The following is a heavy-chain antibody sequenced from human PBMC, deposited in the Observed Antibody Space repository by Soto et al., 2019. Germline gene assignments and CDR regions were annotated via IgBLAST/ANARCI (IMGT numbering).Heavy chain of an antibody. J-gene: IGHJ5*02. D-gene: IGHD1-26*01. V-gene: IGHV4-34*01. CDR1: GGSFSGYY. CDR3: AVVQVGDWFDP. CDR2: INHSGST. Sequence: PSETLSLTCAVYGGSFSGYYWSWIRQPPGKGLEWIGEINHSGSTNYNPCLKSRVTISVDTSKNQFSLKLSSVTAADTAVYYCAVVQVGDWFDPRAQGTLVTVSS.